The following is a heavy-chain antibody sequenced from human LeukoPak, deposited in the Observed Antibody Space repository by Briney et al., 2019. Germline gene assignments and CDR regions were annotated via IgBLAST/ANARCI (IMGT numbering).Heavy chain of an antibody. CDR1: GGSFSGYY. V-gene: IGHV4-34*01. Sequence: SETLSLTCAVYGGSFSGYYWSWIRQPPGKGLEWIGEINHSGSTNYNPSLKSRVTISVDTSKNQFSLKLSSVTAADTAVCYCARGRGYYYYYYGMDVWGQGTTVTVSS. CDR3: ARGRGYYYYYYGMDV. D-gene: IGHD3-10*01. J-gene: IGHJ6*02. CDR2: INHSGST.